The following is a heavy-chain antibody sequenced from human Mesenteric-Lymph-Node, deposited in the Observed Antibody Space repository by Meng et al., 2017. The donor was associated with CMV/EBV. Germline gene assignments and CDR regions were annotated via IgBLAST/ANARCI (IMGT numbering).Heavy chain of an antibody. CDR1: GFTFSSYG. Sequence: GGSLRLSCAASGFTFSSYGMHWVRQAPGKGLEWVAFIPSDGTYDVYADSVKGRFTISRDNSKSTVYLQMTSLRTEDTAVYYCAKDKGLRFLEWLTYWGRGTLVTVSS. V-gene: IGHV3-30*02. D-gene: IGHD3-3*01. CDR2: IPSDGTYD. CDR3: AKDKGLRFLEWLTY. J-gene: IGHJ4*02.